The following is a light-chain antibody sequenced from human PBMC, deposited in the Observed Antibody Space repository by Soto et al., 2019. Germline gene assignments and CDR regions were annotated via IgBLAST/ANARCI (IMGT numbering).Light chain of an antibody. V-gene: IGLV2-8*01. CDR1: SSDVGGYNY. CDR3: SSYAGSSNV. Sequence: QSALTQPPSASGSPRQSVALSCTGTSSDVGGYNYVSWYQQHPGKAPKLMIYEVNKRPSGVPDRFSGSKSGNTASLTVSGLQAEDEADYYCSSYAGSSNVFGTGTKLTVL. CDR2: EVN. J-gene: IGLJ1*01.